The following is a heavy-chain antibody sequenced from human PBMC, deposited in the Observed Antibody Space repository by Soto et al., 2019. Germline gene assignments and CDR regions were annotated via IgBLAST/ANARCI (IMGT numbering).Heavy chain of an antibody. Sequence: EMQLVESGGGLVKPGGSLRLSCAASGFTFSNAWMNWVRQAPGKGLEWVGRIKSKTDGGTTDYAAPVKGRFTISRDDSKNTLYLQMNSLKTEDTAVYYCTTASPYYYDSSGRKGGKGYFDYWGQGTLVTVSS. CDR1: GFTFSNAW. CDR3: TTASPYYYDSSGRKGGKGYFDY. J-gene: IGHJ4*02. D-gene: IGHD3-22*01. V-gene: IGHV3-15*07. CDR2: IKSKTDGGTT.